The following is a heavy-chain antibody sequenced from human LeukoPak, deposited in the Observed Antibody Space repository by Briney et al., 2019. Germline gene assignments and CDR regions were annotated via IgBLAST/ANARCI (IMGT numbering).Heavy chain of an antibody. J-gene: IGHJ4*02. Sequence: GGSLRLSCAASGFTFSSYAMSWVRQAPGKGLEWVSAISGSGGGTYYADSVKGRFTISRDNSKNTLYLQMNSLRAEDTAVYYCAKDLLAYCGGDCYSGFDYWGQGTLVTVSS. V-gene: IGHV3-23*01. CDR3: AKDLLAYCGGDCYSGFDY. CDR1: GFTFSSYA. D-gene: IGHD2-21*02. CDR2: ISGSGGGT.